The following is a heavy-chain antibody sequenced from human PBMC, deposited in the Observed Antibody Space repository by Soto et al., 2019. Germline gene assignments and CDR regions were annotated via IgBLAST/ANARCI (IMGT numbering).Heavy chain of an antibody. Sequence: ASVKVSCKASGYTFTSYGISWVRQAPGQGLEWMGWISAYNGNTNYAQKLQGRVTMTTDTSTSTAYMELRSLRSDDTAVYYCALYGDSDYYYYYGMDVWGQGTTVTVS. CDR1: GYTFTSYG. D-gene: IGHD4-17*01. V-gene: IGHV1-18*01. CDR2: ISAYNGNT. CDR3: ALYGDSDYYYYYGMDV. J-gene: IGHJ6*02.